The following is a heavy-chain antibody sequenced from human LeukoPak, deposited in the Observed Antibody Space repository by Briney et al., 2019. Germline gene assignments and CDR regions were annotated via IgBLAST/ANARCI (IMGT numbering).Heavy chain of an antibody. CDR3: ASRVLRYFDWLFDP. CDR2: INHSGST. V-gene: IGHV4-34*01. Sequence: KPSETLSLTCAVYGGSFSGYYWSWIRLPPGKGLEWIGEINHSGSTNYNPSLKSRVTISVDTSKNQFSLKLSSVTAADTAVYYCASRVLRYFDWLFDPWGQGTLVTVSS. J-gene: IGHJ5*02. D-gene: IGHD3-9*01. CDR1: GGSFSGYY.